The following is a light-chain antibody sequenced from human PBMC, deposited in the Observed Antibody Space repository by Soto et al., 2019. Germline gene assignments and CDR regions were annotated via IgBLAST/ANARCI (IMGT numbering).Light chain of an antibody. V-gene: IGKV3-20*01. CDR3: KQYGRSPFT. Sequence: ESVFTQSPVTLSLSPGERATLSCGASQSVSSNYVAWFHQKPGQAPRLLIYGASSRATGVPDRFSASESGTDFTLTISRLEPEDFAVYYCKQYGRSPFTFGPGTKVVS. J-gene: IGKJ3*01. CDR2: GAS. CDR1: QSVSSNY.